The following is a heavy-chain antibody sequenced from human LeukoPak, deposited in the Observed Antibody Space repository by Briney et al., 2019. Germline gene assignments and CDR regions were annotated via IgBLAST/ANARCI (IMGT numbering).Heavy chain of an antibody. V-gene: IGHV4-30-4*01. CDR1: GGSISSGDYY. D-gene: IGHD6-6*01. Sequence: PSQTLSLTCTVSGGSISSGDYYWSWIRQPPGQGLEWIGYIYYSGSTYYNPSLKSRVTISVDTSKNQFSLKLSSVTAADTAVYYCARVRLRAAPDYYFDYWGQGTLVTVSS. J-gene: IGHJ4*02. CDR2: IYYSGST. CDR3: ARVRLRAAPDYYFDY.